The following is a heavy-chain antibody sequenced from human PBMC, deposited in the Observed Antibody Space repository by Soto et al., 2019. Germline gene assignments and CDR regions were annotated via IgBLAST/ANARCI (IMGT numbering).Heavy chain of an antibody. CDR1: GGSFSGYY. Sequence: PSETLSLTCAVYGGSFSGYYWGWIRQPPGKGLEWIGIIYYSGSTYYNPSLKSRVTISVDTSKSQFSLNLNSVTAADTAVYYCARGYDILTGPLDYWGPGTLVTVSS. J-gene: IGHJ4*02. CDR3: ARGYDILTGPLDY. CDR2: IYYSGST. V-gene: IGHV4-34*01. D-gene: IGHD3-9*01.